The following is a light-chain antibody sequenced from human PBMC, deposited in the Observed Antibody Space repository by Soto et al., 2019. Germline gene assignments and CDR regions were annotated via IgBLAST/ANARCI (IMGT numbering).Light chain of an antibody. CDR1: SSNIGSNT. V-gene: IGLV1-44*01. Sequence: QSVLTQPPSASGNPGQRVTISCSGSSSNIGSNTVNWYQQLPGTAPKLLIYSNNQRPSGVPDPFSGSKSGTSASLAISGLQSEDEADYYYAAWDDSLNGRVFGGGTKLTVL. J-gene: IGLJ2*01. CDR2: SNN. CDR3: AAWDDSLNGRV.